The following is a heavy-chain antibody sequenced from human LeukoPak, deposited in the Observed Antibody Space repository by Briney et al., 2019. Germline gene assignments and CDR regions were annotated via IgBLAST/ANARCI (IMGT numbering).Heavy chain of an antibody. Sequence: ATVKVSCKASGYTFTGYYMHWVRQAPGQGLEWMGRINPNSGGTNYAKKFQGRVTMTRDTSISTAYMELSRLRSDDTAVYYCARTRTTIFGVVSSYFDYWGQGTPVTVSS. CDR1: GYTFTGYY. CDR3: ARTRTTIFGVVSSYFDY. J-gene: IGHJ4*02. V-gene: IGHV1-2*06. CDR2: INPNSGGT. D-gene: IGHD3-3*01.